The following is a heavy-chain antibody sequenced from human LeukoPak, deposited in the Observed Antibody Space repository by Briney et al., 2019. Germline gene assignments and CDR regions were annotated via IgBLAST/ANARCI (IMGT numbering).Heavy chain of an antibody. CDR2: IYYSGST. Sequence: SSETLSLTCTVSGGSISSSSYYWGWIRQPPGKGLEWIGSIYYSGSTYYNPSLKSRVTISVDTSKNQFSLKLSSVTAADTAVYYCASLFTMVRGVPVGYWGQGTLVTVSS. D-gene: IGHD3-10*01. CDR1: GGSISSSSYY. CDR3: ASLFTMVRGVPVGY. V-gene: IGHV4-39*01. J-gene: IGHJ4*02.